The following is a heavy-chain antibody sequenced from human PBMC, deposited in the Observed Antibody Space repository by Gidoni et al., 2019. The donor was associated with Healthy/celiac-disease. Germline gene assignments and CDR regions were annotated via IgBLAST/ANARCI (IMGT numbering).Heavy chain of an antibody. D-gene: IGHD3-22*01. V-gene: IGHV3-7*01. J-gene: IGHJ3*02. CDR1: GFTFSSYW. CDR3: ARDPDDSSGYYDAFDI. CDR2: IKQDGSEK. Sequence: EVQLVESGGGLVQPGGSLRHSCAASGFTFSSYWMSWVRQAPGKGLEWVANIKQDGSEKYYVDSVKGRFTISRDNAKNSLYLQMNSLRAEDTAVYYCARDPDDSSGYYDAFDIWGQGTMVTVSS.